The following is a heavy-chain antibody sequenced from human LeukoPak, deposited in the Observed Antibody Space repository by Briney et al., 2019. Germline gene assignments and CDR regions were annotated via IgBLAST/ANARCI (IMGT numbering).Heavy chain of an antibody. CDR1: GFTLSSYW. D-gene: IGHD2/OR15-2a*01. CDR3: TRVSTTDDY. Sequence: GGSLRLSCAASGFTLSSYWMHWVRQVPGKGLVWVSRIKSDGSDTRYADSVKGRFTISRDNAKNTLYLQMDSLRAEDTAVYYCTRVSTTDDYWGQGTLVTVSS. J-gene: IGHJ4*02. CDR2: IKSDGSDT. V-gene: IGHV3-74*01.